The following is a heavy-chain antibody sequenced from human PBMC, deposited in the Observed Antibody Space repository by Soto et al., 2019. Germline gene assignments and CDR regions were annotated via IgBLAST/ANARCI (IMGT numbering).Heavy chain of an antibody. CDR2: TYFRSKWYN. CDR1: GDSVSSNTAS. D-gene: IGHD5-12*01. CDR3: AKGDNLGPKTGYAFDP. J-gene: IGHJ5*02. V-gene: IGHV6-1*01. Sequence: SQTLSLPCAISGDSVSSNTASWNWISQSPSRGLEWLGRTYFRSKWYNDYAVSVKSRIIINPDTSNNQFSLQLNSVTPEDTAVYFCAKGDNLGPKTGYAFDPWGQGIMVTVS.